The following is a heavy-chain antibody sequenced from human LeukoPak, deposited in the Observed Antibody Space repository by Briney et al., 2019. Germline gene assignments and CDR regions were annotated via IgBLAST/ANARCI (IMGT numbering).Heavy chain of an antibody. V-gene: IGHV7-4-1*02. CDR2: INTNTGNP. Sequence: GASVKVSCKASGYTFISYVMTWVRQAPGQGLEWMGWINTNTGNPTYAQGFTGRFVFSLDTSVSTAYLQISSLKAEDTAVYYRARAHSYSTSSLPGYWGQGTLVTVSS. CDR3: ARAHSYSTSSLPGY. J-gene: IGHJ4*02. D-gene: IGHD6-6*01. CDR1: GYTFISYV.